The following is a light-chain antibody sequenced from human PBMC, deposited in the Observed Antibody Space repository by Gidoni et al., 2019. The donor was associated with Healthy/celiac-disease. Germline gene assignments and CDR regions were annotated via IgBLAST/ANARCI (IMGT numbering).Light chain of an antibody. Sequence: SVLTQPPSASGTPGQSVTISCSGSSSNIGSNTVNWYQQLPGTAPKLLIYSNNQRPSGVPDRFSGSKSGTSASLAISGLQSEDEADYYCAAWDDSLNGNWVFGGGTKLTVL. V-gene: IGLV1-44*01. CDR3: AAWDDSLNGNWV. J-gene: IGLJ3*02. CDR2: SNN. CDR1: SSNIGSNT.